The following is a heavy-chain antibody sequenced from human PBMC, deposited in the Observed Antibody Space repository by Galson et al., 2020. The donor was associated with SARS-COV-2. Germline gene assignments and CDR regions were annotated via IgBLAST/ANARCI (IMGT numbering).Heavy chain of an antibody. CDR2: VNQGGTDK. Sequence: GESLKISCEASGFSFSRFWMGWVRQAPGKGLEWVANVNQGGTDKYYVGAVKGRFTISRDNAKNSLYLHMNSLRAEDTGVYYCATYIAEAGTDFDYWGQGTLVSVSS. CDR3: ATYIAEAGTDFDY. J-gene: IGHJ4*02. CDR1: GFSFSRFW. V-gene: IGHV3-7*03. D-gene: IGHD6-19*01.